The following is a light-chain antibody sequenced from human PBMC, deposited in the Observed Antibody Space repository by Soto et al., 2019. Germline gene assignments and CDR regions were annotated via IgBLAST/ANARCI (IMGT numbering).Light chain of an antibody. V-gene: IGKV3-11*01. Sequence: EIVLTQSPATLSLSPGERATLSCRASQSVSSYLAWYQQKPGQAPRLLIYDASNRATGIPARFSGSGSGTDFTLTISSLEPEDFAVYYCQYYGGSPRTFGQGTKVEI. CDR3: QYYGGSPRT. CDR1: QSVSSY. CDR2: DAS. J-gene: IGKJ1*01.